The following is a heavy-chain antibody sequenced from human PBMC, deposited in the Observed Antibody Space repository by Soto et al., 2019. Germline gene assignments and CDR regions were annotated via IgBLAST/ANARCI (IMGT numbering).Heavy chain of an antibody. J-gene: IGHJ6*02. CDR3: ASRTYAMDV. CDR2: IFHNGNT. V-gene: IGHV4-4*02. Sequence: QVQLQESGPGLVKPSGTLSLTCAVSGGSISSSNWWGWVRQPPGKGLEWIGEIFHNGNTYSNPSLTGRVTMSVDKSKNQFSLNLNSVTAADTAVYYCASRTYAMDVWGQGTTVTVSS. CDR1: GGSISSSNW.